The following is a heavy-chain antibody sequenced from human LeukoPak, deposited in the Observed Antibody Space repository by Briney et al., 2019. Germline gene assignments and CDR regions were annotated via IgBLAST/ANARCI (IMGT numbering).Heavy chain of an antibody. Sequence: NPSETLSLTCTVSGGSISSYYWSWIRQPPGKGLEWIGEIYHSGSTNYNPSLKSRVTISVDKSKNQFSLKLSSVTAADTAVYYCARDRREQWLGYYYYYGMDVWGQGTTVTVSS. CDR2: IYHSGST. D-gene: IGHD6-19*01. CDR1: GGSISSYY. V-gene: IGHV4-59*12. J-gene: IGHJ6*02. CDR3: ARDRREQWLGYYYYYGMDV.